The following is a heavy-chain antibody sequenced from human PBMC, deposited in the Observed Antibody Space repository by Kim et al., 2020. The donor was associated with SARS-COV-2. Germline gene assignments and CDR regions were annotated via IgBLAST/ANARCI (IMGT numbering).Heavy chain of an antibody. V-gene: IGHV1-2*02. CDR1: GYTFTGYY. CDR2: INPNSGGT. CDR3: ARDQVDTAMVTGWFDP. J-gene: IGHJ5*02. Sequence: ASVKVSCKASGYTFTGYYMHWVRQAPGQGLEWMGWINPNSGGTNYAQKFQGRVTMTRDTSISTAYMELSRLRSDDTAVYYCARDQVDTAMVTGWFDPWGQGTLVTVSS. D-gene: IGHD5-18*01.